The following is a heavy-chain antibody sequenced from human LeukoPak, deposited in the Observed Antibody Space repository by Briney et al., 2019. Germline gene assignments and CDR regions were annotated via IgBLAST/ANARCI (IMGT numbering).Heavy chain of an antibody. CDR1: GFTFTTYA. Sequence: GGSLRLSCAASGFTFTTYAMAWVRQAPGKGLEWVSSTSVSADNTFYADSVKSRFTISTDNSQNTLYLQMNSLRAEDTAMYYCAKDRRGVTTGSYFFDYWGQGTLVTVSS. CDR2: TSVSADNT. J-gene: IGHJ4*02. D-gene: IGHD4-17*01. V-gene: IGHV3-23*01. CDR3: AKDRRGVTTGSYFFDY.